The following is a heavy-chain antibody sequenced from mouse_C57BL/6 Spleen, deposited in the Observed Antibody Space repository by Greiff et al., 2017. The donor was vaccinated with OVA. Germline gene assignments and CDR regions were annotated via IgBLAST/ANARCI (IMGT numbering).Heavy chain of an antibody. CDR2: IDPANGNT. V-gene: IGHV14-3*01. Sequence: VHVKQSVAELVRPGASVKLSCTASGFNIKNTYMHWVKQRPEQGLEWIGRIDPANGNTKYAPKFQGKATITADTSSNTAYLQLSSLTSEDTAIYYCARSVRGGSGSPFAYWGQGTLVTVSA. D-gene: IGHD3-2*02. J-gene: IGHJ3*01. CDR3: ARSVRGGSGSPFAY. CDR1: GFNIKNTY.